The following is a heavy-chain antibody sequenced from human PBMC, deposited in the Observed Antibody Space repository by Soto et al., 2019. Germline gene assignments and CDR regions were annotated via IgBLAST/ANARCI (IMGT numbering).Heavy chain of an antibody. J-gene: IGHJ6*03. V-gene: IGHV3-66*01. Sequence: EVHLVESGGGVVQPGGSLRLSCSASGFTVSSKYMSWVRQPPGKEPEWVALVNSGGNTYYAESVKGRFTISRDSSKNTLDLQLNSLRAEDTAVYYCARDDVYCGGGRCFGVSMDVWGKGTTVTVSS. D-gene: IGHD2-15*01. CDR1: GFTVSSKY. CDR2: VNSGGNT. CDR3: ARDDVYCGGGRCFGVSMDV.